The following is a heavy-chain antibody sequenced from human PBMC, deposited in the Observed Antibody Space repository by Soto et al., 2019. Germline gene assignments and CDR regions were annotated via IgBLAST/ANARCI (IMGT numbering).Heavy chain of an antibody. D-gene: IGHD3-3*02. CDR2: MDPNSGNT. V-gene: IGHV1-8*01. CDR3: SRGVHFRADTAPVCAF. J-gene: IGHJ6*04. Sequence: QGLEWMGWMDPNSGNTGYAQKFQGRVTMTRNTSISTAYMELSSLRSEDTAVYYCSRGVHFRADTAPVCAFRGNRTTVPVSS.